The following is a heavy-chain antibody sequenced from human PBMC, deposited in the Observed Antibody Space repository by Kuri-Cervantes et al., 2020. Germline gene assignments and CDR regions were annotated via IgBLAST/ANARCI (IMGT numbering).Heavy chain of an antibody. CDR2: IYNGGSA. J-gene: IGHJ4*02. CDR3: ARDSSGSLDY. Sequence: GGSLRLSCAASGFTVSSNYMSWVRQAPGKGLEWVSVIYNGGSAYYADSVKGRFTISRDNSKNTLYLQMNSLRAEDTAVYYCARDSSGSLDYWGQGTLVTVSS. CDR1: GFTVSSNY. D-gene: IGHD3-22*01. V-gene: IGHV3-53*01.